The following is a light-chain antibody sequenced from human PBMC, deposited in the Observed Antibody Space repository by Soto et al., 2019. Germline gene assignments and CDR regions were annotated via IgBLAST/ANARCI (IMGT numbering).Light chain of an antibody. CDR1: SSDIGAFNY. J-gene: IGLJ1*01. V-gene: IGLV2-14*01. Sequence: QSVLTQPASVSGSPGQSITISCTGTSSDIGAFNYVSWYQQHPGKAPKLIIYAVSNRPSGVSERFSGSKSDSTASLSISGLQAEEEADYYCCSYASTSTYVFGPGTKVTVL. CDR3: CSYASTSTYV. CDR2: AVS.